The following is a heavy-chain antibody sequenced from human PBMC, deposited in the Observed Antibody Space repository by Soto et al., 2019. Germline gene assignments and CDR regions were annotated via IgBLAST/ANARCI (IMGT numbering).Heavy chain of an antibody. V-gene: IGHV4-59*08. CDR1: GGSVSSYY. Sequence: PSETLSLTCTVSGGSVSSYYWSWIRQSPEKGLEWIGYIYYSGSTKYKPSLKSRVTISVDTSKNQFSLKVSSATAADTAVYYCARHSIRHYGLYYFDYWGLGALVTVSS. CDR3: ARHSIRHYGLYYFDY. J-gene: IGHJ4*02. D-gene: IGHD4-17*01. CDR2: IYYSGST.